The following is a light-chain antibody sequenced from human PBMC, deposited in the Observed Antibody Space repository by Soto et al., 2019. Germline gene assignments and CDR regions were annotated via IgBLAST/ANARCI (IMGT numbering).Light chain of an antibody. CDR1: QSVSSSY. J-gene: IGKJ1*01. Sequence: EIVLTQSPGTLSLSPGERATLSCRASQSVSSSYLAWYQQKPGQAPRLLIYGASSRATGIPDRFSGSGSGTYFALTISRLEPEDFAVYYCHQYGSSPRGTFGQGTKVEIK. CDR3: HQYGSSPRGT. V-gene: IGKV3-20*01. CDR2: GAS.